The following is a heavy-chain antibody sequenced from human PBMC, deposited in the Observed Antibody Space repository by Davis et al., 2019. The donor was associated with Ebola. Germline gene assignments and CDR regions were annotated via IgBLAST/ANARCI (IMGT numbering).Heavy chain of an antibody. CDR3: AHTRRGIFGVVMFFDY. CDR1: GFSLSTSGVG. CDR2: IYWNDDK. J-gene: IGHJ4*02. Sequence: SGPTLVKPTQTFTLTCTFSGFSLSTSGVGVGWIRQPPGKPLERLALIYWNDDKRYSPSLKSRLTITKDTSKNQVVLTMTNMDPVDTATYYCAHTRRGIFGVVMFFDYWGQGTLVTVSS. V-gene: IGHV2-5*01. D-gene: IGHD3-3*01.